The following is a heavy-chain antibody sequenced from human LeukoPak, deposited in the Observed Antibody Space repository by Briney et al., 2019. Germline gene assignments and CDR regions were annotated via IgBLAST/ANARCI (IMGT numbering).Heavy chain of an antibody. CDR2: IYHSGST. Sequence: PSETLSLTCTVSGGSISSGGYYWSWIRQPPGKGLEWIGYIYHSGSTNYNPSLKSRVTISVDKSKNQFSLKLSSVTAADTAVYYCASSSYYGSGSYYNDGSDCWGQGTLVTVSS. J-gene: IGHJ4*02. CDR3: ASSSYYGSGSYYNDGSDC. CDR1: GGSISSGGYY. D-gene: IGHD3-10*01. V-gene: IGHV4-30-2*01.